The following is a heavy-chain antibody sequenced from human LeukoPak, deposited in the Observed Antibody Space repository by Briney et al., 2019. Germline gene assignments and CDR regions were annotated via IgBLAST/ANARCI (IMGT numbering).Heavy chain of an antibody. CDR3: ARDSGDSSAWYALFRY. D-gene: IGHD6-19*01. V-gene: IGHV3-11*04. CDR1: GFTVSSNY. CDR2: ISSSGSTI. Sequence: PGGSLRLSCAASGFTVSSNYMSWVRQAPGKGLEWVSYISSSGSTIYYADSVKGRFTISRDNAKNSLYLQMNSLRAEDTAVYYCARDSGDSSAWYALFRYWGQGTLVTVSS. J-gene: IGHJ4*02.